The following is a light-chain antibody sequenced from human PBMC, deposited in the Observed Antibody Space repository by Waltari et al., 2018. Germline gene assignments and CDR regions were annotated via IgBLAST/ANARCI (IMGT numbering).Light chain of an antibody. CDR3: SSYAGNDLVI. V-gene: IGLV2-14*01. CDR2: EVT. J-gene: IGLJ2*01. Sequence: SALTQPASVSGSPGQSITISCTGTNSDAGSYNYVPWSQQHPGKAPKLMIYEVTNRPSGLSNRFSGSKSGNTASLTITELQAEDEADYYCSSYAGNDLVIFGGGTKLTVL. CDR1: NSDAGSYNY.